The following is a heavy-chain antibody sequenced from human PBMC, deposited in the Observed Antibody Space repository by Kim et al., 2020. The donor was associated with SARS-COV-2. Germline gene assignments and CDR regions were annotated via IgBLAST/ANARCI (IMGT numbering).Heavy chain of an antibody. V-gene: IGHV4-59*08. CDR3: ARHGTSAGRYFDL. CDR2: IYYSGRT. Sequence: SETLSLTCTVSGGSISTYYWTWIRQPPGKGLEWVGFIYYSGRTSYNPSLKSRVSISVDTSNNQFSLTLSSVTAADTAVYYCARHGTSAGRYFDLWGRGTL. J-gene: IGHJ2*01. D-gene: IGHD3-10*01. CDR1: GGSISTYY.